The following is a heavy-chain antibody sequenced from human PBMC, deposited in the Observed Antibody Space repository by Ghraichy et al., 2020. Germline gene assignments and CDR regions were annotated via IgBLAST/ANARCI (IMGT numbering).Heavy chain of an antibody. CDR2: INHSGST. V-gene: IGHV4-34*01. CDR1: GGSFSGYY. CDR3: ASSPEYYYGSGSYL. J-gene: IGHJ4*02. Sequence: SETLSLTCAVYGGSFSGYYWSWIRQPPGKGLEWIGEINHSGSTNYNPSLKSRVTISVDTSKNQFSLKLSSVTAADTAVYYCASSPEYYYGSGSYLWGQGTLVTVSS. D-gene: IGHD3-10*01.